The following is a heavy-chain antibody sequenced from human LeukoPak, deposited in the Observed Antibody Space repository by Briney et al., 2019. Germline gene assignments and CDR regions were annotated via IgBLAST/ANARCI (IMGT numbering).Heavy chain of an antibody. CDR2: ISTSGSTI. CDR3: AGGHPLFDS. CDR1: GFTFSSYS. J-gene: IGHJ5*01. V-gene: IGHV3-48*01. Sequence: PGGSLRLSCAASGFTFSSYSMNWVRQAPGKGLEWASYISTSGSTIYYADSVKGRFTISRDNAKNSLYLQMNSLRAEDTAVYYCAGGHPLFDSWGQRTLVPVSS.